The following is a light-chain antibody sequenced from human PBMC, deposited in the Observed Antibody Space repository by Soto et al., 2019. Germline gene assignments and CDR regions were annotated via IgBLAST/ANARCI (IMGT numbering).Light chain of an antibody. V-gene: IGKV3D-15*01. CDR2: GAS. CDR3: QQYGSASIT. CDR1: QSVNRQ. J-gene: IGKJ5*01. Sequence: EIVMTQSPATLSVSAGERVTLSCRASQSVNRQLAWYQQKPGKAPRLLIYGASGRDTGIPAKFSGSGSGTEFTLTISSLQPEDFVVYYCQQYGSASITFGQGTRLEI.